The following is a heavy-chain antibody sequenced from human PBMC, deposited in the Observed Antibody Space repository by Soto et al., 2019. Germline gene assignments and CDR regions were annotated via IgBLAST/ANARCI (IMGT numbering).Heavy chain of an antibody. CDR3: AGNIAAAGRRYYGMDV. Sequence: QVQVQESSPGLVKPSETLSLTCTVSGGSMSGYYWSWIRQSAGKGLKWIGRVYTSETTYYNPSLKSRVTMSLDTSKNQFSLNLYSLTAADTAVYYCAGNIAAAGRRYYGMDVWGQGTTVTVSS. CDR1: GGSMSGYY. J-gene: IGHJ6*02. CDR2: VYTSETT. V-gene: IGHV4-4*07. D-gene: IGHD6-13*01.